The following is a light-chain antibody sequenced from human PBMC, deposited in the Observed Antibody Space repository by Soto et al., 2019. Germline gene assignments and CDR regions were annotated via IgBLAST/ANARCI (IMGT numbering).Light chain of an antibody. CDR1: QRISTY. Sequence: DIQMTQSPSSLSASVGDRVTITCRASQRISTYLNWYQQKPGKAPDLLIHGASNLHSGVSSRFSGSGFGTHFTLTISSLQPEDFVTYYCQQSYTTVWTFGQGTKVEF. CDR2: GAS. V-gene: IGKV1-39*01. J-gene: IGKJ1*01. CDR3: QQSYTTVWT.